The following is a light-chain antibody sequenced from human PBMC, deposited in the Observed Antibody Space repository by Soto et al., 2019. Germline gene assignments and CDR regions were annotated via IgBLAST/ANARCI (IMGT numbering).Light chain of an antibody. CDR1: QSVSSSY. V-gene: IGKV3-20*01. CDR2: GAS. Sequence: EIVLTQSPGTLSLSPGESATLSCRASQSVSSSYLGWYQQKPGQAPRLLIYGASSRATGIPDRFRGGGSGTEFNLTISRLQSEELAVYYCQQYINWPRTFGQGTKVDIK. J-gene: IGKJ1*01. CDR3: QQYINWPRT.